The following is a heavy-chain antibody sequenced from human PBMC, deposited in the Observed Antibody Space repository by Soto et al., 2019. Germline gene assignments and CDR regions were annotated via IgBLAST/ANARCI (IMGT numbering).Heavy chain of an antibody. CDR2: IIPIFGTA. CDR1: GGPFSSYA. V-gene: IGHV1-69*13. D-gene: IGHD3-3*01. J-gene: IGHJ6*02. Sequence: SVKVSFKASGGPFSSYAISLVRQAPGQGLEWMGGIIPIFGTANYAQKFQGRVTITADESTSTAYMELSSLRSEDTAVYYCARDFSDYDFHRGYDGMDVWGQGTTVTVSS. CDR3: ARDFSDYDFHRGYDGMDV.